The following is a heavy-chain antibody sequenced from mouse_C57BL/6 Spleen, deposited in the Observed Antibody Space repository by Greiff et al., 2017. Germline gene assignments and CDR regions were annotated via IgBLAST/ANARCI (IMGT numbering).Heavy chain of an antibody. J-gene: IGHJ1*03. V-gene: IGHV7-3*01. CDR2: IRNKSNGYTP. CDR1: GFTFTDYY. CDR3: ARYRGVYGYLDV. Sequence: DVMLVESGGGLVQPGGSLSLSCAASGFTFTDYYMSWVRQPPGPALEWLGFIRNKSNGYTPEYSSSVKGLFTISRDNSQRILYLQMNALRAEDSATYYCARYRGVYGYLDVWGKGTTVTVSS.